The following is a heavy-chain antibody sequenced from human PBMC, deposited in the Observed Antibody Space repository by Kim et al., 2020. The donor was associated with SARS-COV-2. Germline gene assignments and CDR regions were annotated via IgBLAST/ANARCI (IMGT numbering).Heavy chain of an antibody. Sequence: LKSRLTISLDTSKNQCSLKLSSVTAADTAVYYCARAKSNYSDYSVEACDIWGQGTMVTVSS. V-gene: IGHV4-31*02. J-gene: IGHJ3*02. CDR3: ARAKSNYSDYSVEACDI. D-gene: IGHD4-17*01.